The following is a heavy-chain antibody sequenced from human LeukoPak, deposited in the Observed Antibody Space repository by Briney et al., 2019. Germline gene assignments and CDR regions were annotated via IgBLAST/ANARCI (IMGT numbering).Heavy chain of an antibody. V-gene: IGHV1-2*02. CDR2: INPNSGGT. CDR3: ARSPDYGDPLGFDY. D-gene: IGHD4-17*01. Sequence: GASVKVSCKPSGYTFTNYGISWVRQAPGQGLEWMGWINPNSGGTNYAQKFQGRVTMTRDTSISTAYMELSRLRSDDTAVYYCARSPDYGDPLGFDYWGQGTLVTVSS. J-gene: IGHJ4*02. CDR1: GYTFTNYG.